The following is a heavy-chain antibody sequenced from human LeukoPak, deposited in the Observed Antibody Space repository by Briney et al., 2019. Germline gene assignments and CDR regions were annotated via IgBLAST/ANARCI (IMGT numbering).Heavy chain of an antibody. CDR3: ARDRHKYNYDSGGYPPY. CDR1: GFTFSSYS. CDR2: ISSSSSTR. J-gene: IGHJ4*02. D-gene: IGHD3-22*01. Sequence: GGSLRPSCAASGFTFSSYSMLWVRQAPGKGLEWVSYISSSSSTRYYADSVKGRCTIAIDNAKNSLYLQMNTLRAEGTAVYYCARDRHKYNYDSGGYPPYWGQGTLVTVSS. V-gene: IGHV3-48*01.